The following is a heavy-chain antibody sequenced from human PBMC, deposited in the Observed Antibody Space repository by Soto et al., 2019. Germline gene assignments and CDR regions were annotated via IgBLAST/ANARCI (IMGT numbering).Heavy chain of an antibody. CDR3: ARGTSWKLHFDE. J-gene: IGHJ4*02. CDR2: ISYSGST. V-gene: IGHV4-61*05. D-gene: IGHD2-15*01. Sequence: SETLSLTCTVSGGSISSSSYYWGWIRQPPGKGLEWIGYISYSGSTDYNPSLKSRVTISGDTSKNQFSLKVSSVTAADTAVYYGARGTSWKLHFDEWGQGTLVTVS. CDR1: GGSISSSSYY.